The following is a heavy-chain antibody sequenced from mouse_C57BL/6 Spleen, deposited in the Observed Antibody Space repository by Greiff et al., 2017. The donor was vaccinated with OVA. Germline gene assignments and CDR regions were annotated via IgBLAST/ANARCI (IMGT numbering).Heavy chain of an antibody. CDR3: SLPSFYGHYYFYY. D-gene: IGHD2-1*01. CDR2: IDPSDSYT. Sequence: VQLQQPGAELVKPGASVKLSCKASGYTFTSYWMQWVKQRPGQGLEWIGEIDPSDSYTNYNQKFKGQATLTVDTSFSTAYMQLSSLTSADSAVYYCSLPSFYGHYYFYYWGQGTTLTVSS. V-gene: IGHV1-50*01. J-gene: IGHJ2*01. CDR1: GYTFTSYW.